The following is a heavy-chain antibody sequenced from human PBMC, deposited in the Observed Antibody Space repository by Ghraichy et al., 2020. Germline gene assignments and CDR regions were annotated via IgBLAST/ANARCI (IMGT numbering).Heavy chain of an antibody. Sequence: GGSLRLSCTTSGFTFGDYSLSWFRQAPGKGLEWVAFIRSKTYAGTAQYAASVRGRVTISRDDTKSIAYLQVNSLKTEDTAVYFCTRGRGSYSRRFCDYWGQGTLVTVSS. CDR2: IRSKTYAGTA. V-gene: IGHV3-49*03. J-gene: IGHJ4*02. D-gene: IGHD3-16*01. CDR3: TRGRGSYSRRFCDY. CDR1: GFTFGDYS.